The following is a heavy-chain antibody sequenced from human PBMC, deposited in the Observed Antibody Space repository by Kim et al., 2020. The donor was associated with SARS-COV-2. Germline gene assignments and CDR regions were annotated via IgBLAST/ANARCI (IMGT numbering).Heavy chain of an antibody. V-gene: IGHV1-3*01. D-gene: IGHD3-16*01. J-gene: IGHJ4*02. CDR1: GYRFTSWA. CDR2: INAGNGDT. CDR3: ARGGINGWVDY. Sequence: ASVKVSCKASGYRFTSWALHWVRQAPGQGLEWMGWINAGNGDTRYSQKFQGRVTITTDTSASTAYMEVSSLRSEGTAVYYCARGGINGWVDYWGQGTLVTVSS.